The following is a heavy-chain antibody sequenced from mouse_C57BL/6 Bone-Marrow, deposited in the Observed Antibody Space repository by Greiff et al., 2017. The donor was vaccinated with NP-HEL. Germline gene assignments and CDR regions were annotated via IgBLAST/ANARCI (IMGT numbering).Heavy chain of an antibody. CDR1: GFTFSSYA. CDR2: ISDGGSYT. D-gene: IGHD4-1*01. J-gene: IGHJ2*01. Sequence: EVHLVESGGGLVKPGGSPKLSCAASGFTFSSYAMSWVRQTPEKRLEWVATISDGGSYTYYPDNVKGRFTISRDNAKNNLYLQMSHLKSEDTAMYFCARGKLTRSGYCFDYWGQGTTLTVSS. CDR3: ARGKLTRSGYCFDY. V-gene: IGHV5-4*01.